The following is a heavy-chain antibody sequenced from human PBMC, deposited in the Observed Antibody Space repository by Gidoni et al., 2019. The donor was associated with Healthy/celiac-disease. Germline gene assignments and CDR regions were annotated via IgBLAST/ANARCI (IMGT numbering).Heavy chain of an antibody. CDR2: ISSSSSTI. D-gene: IGHD3-10*01. CDR3: ARAVEDLIRGVGSPYYYYGMDV. J-gene: IGHJ6*02. CDR1: GFTFSSYS. Sequence: EVQLVESGGGLVQPGGSLRLSCAASGFTFSSYSMNWVRQAPGKGLEWVSYISSSSSTIYYADSVKGRFTISRDNAKNSLYLQMNSLRDEDTAVYYCARAVEDLIRGVGSPYYYYGMDVWGQGTTFTVSS. V-gene: IGHV3-48*02.